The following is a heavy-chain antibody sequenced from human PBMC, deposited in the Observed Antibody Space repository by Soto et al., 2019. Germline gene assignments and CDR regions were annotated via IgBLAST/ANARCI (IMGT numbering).Heavy chain of an antibody. Sequence: SETLSLTCAVSGGSISSGGYSWSWIRQPPGKGLEWIGYIYHSGSTYYNPSLKSRVTISVDRSKNQFSLKLSSVTAADTAVYYCARVGGFGVYFDYWGQGTLVTVSS. CDR3: ARVGGFGVYFDY. J-gene: IGHJ4*02. V-gene: IGHV4-30-2*01. CDR1: GGSISSGGYS. D-gene: IGHD2-8*01. CDR2: IYHSGST.